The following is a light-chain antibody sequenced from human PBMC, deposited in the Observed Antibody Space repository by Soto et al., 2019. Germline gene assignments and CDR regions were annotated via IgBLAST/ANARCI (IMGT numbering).Light chain of an antibody. Sequence: EIVLTQSPATLSFSPGDRATLSFRANQSITSPLAWYHQKPGQAPRLLIFHTYNRASGIPPRFSGSGSGTDFTLTISSLEPEDFAVYDCQERSGWLSFGEGTKIDVK. CDR3: QERSGWLS. J-gene: IGKJ4*01. CDR2: HTY. CDR1: QSITSP. V-gene: IGKV3-11*01.